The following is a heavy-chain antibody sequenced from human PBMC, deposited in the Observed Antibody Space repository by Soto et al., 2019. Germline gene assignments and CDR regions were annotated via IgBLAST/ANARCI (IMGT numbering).Heavy chain of an antibody. CDR2: ISGSGGST. V-gene: IGHV3-23*01. Sequence: EVQLLESGGGLVQPGGSLRLSCAASGFTFSSYAMSWVRQAPGKGLEWVSAISGSGGSTYYADSVKGRFTISRDNSKNTLYLQMNSLRAEDTAVYYCAKDRANRISNIRGRLAYYYYGMDVWGQGTTVTVSS. CDR1: GFTFSSYA. J-gene: IGHJ6*02. D-gene: IGHD2-15*01. CDR3: AKDRANRISNIRGRLAYYYYGMDV.